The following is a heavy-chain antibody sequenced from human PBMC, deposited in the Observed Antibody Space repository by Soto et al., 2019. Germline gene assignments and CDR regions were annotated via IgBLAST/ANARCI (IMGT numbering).Heavy chain of an antibody. CDR1: GAPFSGYY. Sequence: PSETLSLTCAVYGAPFSGYYWSWIRQPPGKGLEWIGEINHSGSTNYNPSLKSRVTISVDTSKNQFSLKLSSVTAADTAVYFFARIKEGSALFYYYSYMDGWDKGTRLT. D-gene: IGHD6-25*01. V-gene: IGHV4-34*01. CDR3: ARIKEGSALFYYYSYMDG. J-gene: IGHJ6*03. CDR2: INHSGST.